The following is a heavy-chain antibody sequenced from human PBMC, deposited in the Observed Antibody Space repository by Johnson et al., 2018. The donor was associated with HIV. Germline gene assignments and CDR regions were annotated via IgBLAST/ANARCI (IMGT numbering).Heavy chain of an antibody. D-gene: IGHD5-12*01. CDR2: ISYDGTNK. V-gene: IGHV3-30*18. J-gene: IGHJ3*02. CDR3: AKEGRYVEGAFDI. CDR1: RFTFSNSW. Sequence: QVPTLESGGGLLQPGRSLRLSCSASRFTFSNSWMHWVRQAPGKGLEWVAVISYDGTNKYSADSVKGRFTISRDNSKNTLYLQMNSLRAEDTAVYYCAKEGRYVEGAFDIWGQGTMVTVSS.